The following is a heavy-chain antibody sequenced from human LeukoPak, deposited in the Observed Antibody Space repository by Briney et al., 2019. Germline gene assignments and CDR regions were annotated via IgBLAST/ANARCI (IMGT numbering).Heavy chain of an antibody. J-gene: IGHJ4*02. Sequence: SETLSLTCTVSGGSVSSGSYYWSWIRQPPGKGLEWIGYVYYSGSTNYNPSLKSRVTISIDTSKNHFSLKLSSVTAADTAVYYCARQRGPHGSGGPAIDYWGQGTLVTVSS. V-gene: IGHV4-61*03. D-gene: IGHD2-15*01. CDR1: GGSVSSGSYY. CDR2: VYYSGST. CDR3: ARQRGPHGSGGPAIDY.